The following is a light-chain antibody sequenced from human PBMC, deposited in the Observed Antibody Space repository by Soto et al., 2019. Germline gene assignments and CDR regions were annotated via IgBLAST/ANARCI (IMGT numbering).Light chain of an antibody. CDR3: QSYDAGRSAYV. CDR2: GNT. Sequence: QSVLTQPPSVCGAPGQRVTISCTGSSSNIGAGYDVHWYQQLPGTAPKLLIYGNTNRPSGVPDRFSGSKSGASASLAITGLQAEDEADDYCQSYDAGRSAYVFGSGTKVTVL. V-gene: IGLV1-40*01. J-gene: IGLJ1*01. CDR1: SSNIGAGYD.